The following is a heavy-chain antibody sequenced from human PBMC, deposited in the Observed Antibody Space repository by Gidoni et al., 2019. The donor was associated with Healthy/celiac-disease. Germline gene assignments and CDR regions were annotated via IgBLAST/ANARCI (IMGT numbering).Heavy chain of an antibody. CDR1: GFPFSSYS. D-gene: IGHD6-19*01. Sequence: EVQLVESGGGLVKPGGSLRLSCAASGFPFSSYSMNWVRQAPGKGLEWVSSISSSSSYIYYADSVKGRFTISRDNAKNSLYLQMNSLRAEDTAVYYCARVPGKIAVAGRGYWGQGTLVTVSS. CDR3: ARVPGKIAVAGRGY. V-gene: IGHV3-21*01. CDR2: ISSSSSYI. J-gene: IGHJ4*02.